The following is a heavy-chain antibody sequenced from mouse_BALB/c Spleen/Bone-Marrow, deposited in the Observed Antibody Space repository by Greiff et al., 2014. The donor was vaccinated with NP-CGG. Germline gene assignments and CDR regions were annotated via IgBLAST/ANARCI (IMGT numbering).Heavy chain of an antibody. D-gene: IGHD1-2*01. CDR1: GYTFSSYW. J-gene: IGHJ3*01. CDR3: ARRGHGFAWFAY. Sequence: QVQLQQSGTELMKPGASVKISCKTTGYTFSSYWIEWVNQRPGHGLEWIGEILPGSGSTNYTEKFKGKATFTADTSSNTAYMQLSSLTSEDSAVYYCARRGHGFAWFAYWGQGTLVTVSA. V-gene: IGHV1-9*01. CDR2: ILPGSGST.